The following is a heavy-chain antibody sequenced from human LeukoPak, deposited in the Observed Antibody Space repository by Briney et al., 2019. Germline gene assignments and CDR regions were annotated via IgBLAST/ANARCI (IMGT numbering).Heavy chain of an antibody. Sequence: PSRTLSLTCTVSGGSISSGDYYWSWIRQPPGKGLEWIGYIYYSGSTYYNPSLKSRVTISVDTSKNQFSLKLSSVTAADTAVYYCARVESEIAPSHPYNWFDPWGQGTLVTVSS. J-gene: IGHJ5*02. CDR2: IYYSGST. CDR1: GGSISSGDYY. D-gene: IGHD6-13*01. V-gene: IGHV4-30-4*01. CDR3: ARVESEIAPSHPYNWFDP.